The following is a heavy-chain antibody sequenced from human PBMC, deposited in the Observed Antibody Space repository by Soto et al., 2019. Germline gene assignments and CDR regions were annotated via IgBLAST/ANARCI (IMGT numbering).Heavy chain of an antibody. D-gene: IGHD1-1*01. CDR3: ARGGKERFRGTGMDV. V-gene: IGHV1-69*01. J-gene: IGHJ6*02. Sequence: QVQLVQSGAEVRKPGSSVRVACKASGAKFSTYAINWVRQVPGQGLAWLGGIITFFGAAMYAQKFQGRVTITADESATTAYMELSSLRSEDPAVYYCARGGKERFRGTGMDVWGQGTTVTVSS. CDR2: IITFFGAA. CDR1: GAKFSTYA.